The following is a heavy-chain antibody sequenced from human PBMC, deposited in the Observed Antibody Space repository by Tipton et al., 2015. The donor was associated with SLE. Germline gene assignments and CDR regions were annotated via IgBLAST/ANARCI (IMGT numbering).Heavy chain of an antibody. CDR2: IIPKFGTA. Sequence: QSGAEVKKPGSSVKVSCKTSGGTFSNYAISWVRQAPGHGLEWMGGIIPKFGTANSAQKFQGRVTIIADESTSTVYMELSSLTSEDTAVYYCARGTGSGSSLYYYYGMDVWGQGTTVTVSS. CDR1: GGTFSNYA. CDR3: ARGTGSGSSLYYYYGMDV. D-gene: IGHD3-10*01. V-gene: IGHV1-69*01. J-gene: IGHJ6*02.